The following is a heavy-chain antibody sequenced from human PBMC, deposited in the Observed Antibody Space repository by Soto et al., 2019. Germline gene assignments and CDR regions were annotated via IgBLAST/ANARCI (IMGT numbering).Heavy chain of an antibody. Sequence: EVQLLQSGGGLVQPGGSLRLSCAASGFTFSSYSMTWVRQAPGKGLEWVSSITGGGGSRYYADSVKGRFTISRDNSKNNLDLQMNGLRVADTALYYCARVHLGSSGFSDLIDWGQGARVTVS. CDR3: ARVHLGSSGFSDLID. J-gene: IGHJ4*02. V-gene: IGHV3-23*01. CDR2: ITGGGGSR. D-gene: IGHD6-13*01. CDR1: GFTFSSYS.